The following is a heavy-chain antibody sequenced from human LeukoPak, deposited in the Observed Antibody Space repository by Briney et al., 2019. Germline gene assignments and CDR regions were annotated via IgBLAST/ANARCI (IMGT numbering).Heavy chain of an antibody. CDR1: GFTVSSNY. CDR2: IYSGGST. D-gene: IGHD6-13*01. V-gene: IGHV3-53*01. CDR3: ARRVQQSYYYYYVDV. J-gene: IGHJ6*03. Sequence: GGSLRLSCAASGFTVSSNYMSWVRQAPGKGLEWVSVIYSGGSTYYADSVKGRFTISRDNSKNTLYLQMNSLRAEDTAVYYCARRVQQSYYYYYVDVWGKGTTVTVSS.